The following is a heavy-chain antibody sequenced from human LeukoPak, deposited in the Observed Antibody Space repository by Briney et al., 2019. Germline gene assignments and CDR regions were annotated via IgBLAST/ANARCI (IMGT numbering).Heavy chain of an antibody. V-gene: IGHV1-69*05. CDR3: ASGALWRGYFDY. CDR2: IIPIFGTA. D-gene: IGHD3-10*01. CDR1: GGTFSSYA. Sequence: GASVKVSCKASGGTFSSYAISWVRQAPGQGLEWMGRIIPIFGTANYAQKFQGRVTITTDESTSTAYMELSSLRSEDTVVYYCASGALWRGYFDYWGQGTLVTVSS. J-gene: IGHJ4*02.